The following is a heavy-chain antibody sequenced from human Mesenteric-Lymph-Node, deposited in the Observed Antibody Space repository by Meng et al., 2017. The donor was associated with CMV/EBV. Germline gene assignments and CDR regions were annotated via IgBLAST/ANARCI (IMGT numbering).Heavy chain of an antibody. J-gene: IGHJ3*02. D-gene: IGHD3-22*01. V-gene: IGHV4-38-2*02. CDR3: ARDHADYYDSSAFDI. CDR1: GYSITSVFY. CDR2: IYYSGNT. Sequence: SETLSLTCTVSGYSITSVFYWGWFRQPPGKGLEWIGSIYYSGNTYYNPSLKSRVTISVDTSKNQFSLRLNSVTAADTAVYYCARDHADYYDSSAFDIWGQGTMVTVSS.